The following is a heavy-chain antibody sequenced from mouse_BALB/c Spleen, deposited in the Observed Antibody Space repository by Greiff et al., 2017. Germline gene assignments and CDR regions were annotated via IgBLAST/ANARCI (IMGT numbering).Heavy chain of an antibody. CDR1: GFTFSSFG. Sequence: EVQLVESGGGLVQPGGSRKLSCAASGFTFSSFGMHWVRQAPEKGLEWVAYISSGSSTIYYADTVKGRFTISRDNPKNTLFLQMTSLRSEDTAMYYCARSGDYDVGYAMDYWGQGTSVTVSS. V-gene: IGHV5-17*02. CDR3: ARSGDYDVGYAMDY. CDR2: ISSGSSTI. D-gene: IGHD2-4*01. J-gene: IGHJ4*01.